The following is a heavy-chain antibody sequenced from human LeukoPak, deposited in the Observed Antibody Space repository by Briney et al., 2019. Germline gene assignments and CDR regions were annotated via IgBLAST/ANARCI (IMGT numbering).Heavy chain of an antibody. J-gene: IGHJ4*02. V-gene: IGHV3-21*01. CDR2: ISSSSSYI. CDR3: ARDRTSDYGPGYYFDY. D-gene: IGHD4-17*01. Sequence: GGSLRLSCAASGFTVSSNYMSWVRQAPGKGLEWVSSISSSSSYIYYADSVKGRFTISRDNAKNSLYLQMNSLRAEDTAVYYCARDRTSDYGPGYYFDYWGQGTLVTVSS. CDR1: GFTVSSNY.